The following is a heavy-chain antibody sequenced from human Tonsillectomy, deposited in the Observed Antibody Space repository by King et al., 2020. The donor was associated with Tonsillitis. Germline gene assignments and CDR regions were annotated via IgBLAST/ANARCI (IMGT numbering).Heavy chain of an antibody. J-gene: IGHJ4*02. CDR1: GYTFTNYA. D-gene: IGHD6-19*01. V-gene: IGHV7-4-1*02. Sequence: VQLVESGSELKKPGASVKVSCKASGYTFTNYAMHRVRQAPGQGLEWMGWINTYTGNPTYAQGFTGRFVFSLDTSVSTAYLQISSLKAEDNAVYYCARDLAVAGTPYFDYWGQETLITVSS. CDR2: INTYTGNP. CDR3: ARDLAVAGTPYFDY.